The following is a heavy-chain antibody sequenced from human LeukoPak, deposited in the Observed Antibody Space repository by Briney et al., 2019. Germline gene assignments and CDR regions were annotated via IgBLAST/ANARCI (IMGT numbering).Heavy chain of an antibody. V-gene: IGHV3-23*01. CDR1: GFTFSSYA. Sequence: GGSLRLSCAASGFTFSSYAMTWVRQAAGKGLEWVSGMSGSGGGTYYADSVKGRFTISRDNAKNSLYLQMNSLRAEDTAVYYCAKDPIAGVADPEDYFDYWGQGTLVTVSS. CDR2: MSGSGGGT. D-gene: IGHD6-19*01. CDR3: AKDPIAGVADPEDYFDY. J-gene: IGHJ4*02.